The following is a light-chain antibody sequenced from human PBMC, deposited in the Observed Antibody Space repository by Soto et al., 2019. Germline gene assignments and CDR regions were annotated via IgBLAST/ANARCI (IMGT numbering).Light chain of an antibody. J-gene: IGKJ1*01. CDR3: QQSYRFPKT. CDR1: QTVTSY. Sequence: DVQMTQSPSSLYASVGDSLTLTYRASQTVTSYLNWYQQKPGKAPKLLIYAASTLQRGVPSRFSGSGSGTEFTLTIIILQPEDFATYYCQQSYRFPKTFGRGTKVEVK. CDR2: AAS. V-gene: IGKV1-39*01.